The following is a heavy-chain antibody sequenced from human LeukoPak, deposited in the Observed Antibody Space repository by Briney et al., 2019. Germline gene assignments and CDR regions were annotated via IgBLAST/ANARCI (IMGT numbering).Heavy chain of an antibody. CDR2: IYHSGST. Sequence: SETLSLTCTVSGYSISSGYYWGWVRQPPGKGLEWIGSIYHSGSTYYNPSLKSRVTISVDTSKNQFSLKLSSVTAADTAVYYCARACSSTSCYFDYWGQGTLVTVSS. D-gene: IGHD2-2*01. CDR3: ARACSSTSCYFDY. CDR1: GYSISSGYY. J-gene: IGHJ4*02. V-gene: IGHV4-38-2*02.